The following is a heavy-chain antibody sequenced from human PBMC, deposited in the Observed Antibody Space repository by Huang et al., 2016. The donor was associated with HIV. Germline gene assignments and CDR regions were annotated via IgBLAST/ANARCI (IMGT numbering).Heavy chain of an antibody. D-gene: IGHD3-10*01. V-gene: IGHV4-39*01. Sequence: QLQLQESGPGLVRPSETLSLICTVSGGSITDSNYNWGWIRQPPGTGLEWSGSIDYSGDTDYNPSLKSRVTMSVDTSKIRFSLDIRSVAVADTAIYYCARHFGSWSGYFDSWGQGTLVPVSS. J-gene: IGHJ4*02. CDR2: IDYSGDT. CDR1: GGSITDSNYN. CDR3: ARHFGSWSGYFDS.